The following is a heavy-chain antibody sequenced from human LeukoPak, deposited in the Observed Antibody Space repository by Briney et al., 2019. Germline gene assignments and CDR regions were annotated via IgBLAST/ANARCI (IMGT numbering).Heavy chain of an antibody. J-gene: IGHJ6*02. CDR1: GFTFSSFT. V-gene: IGHV3-9*01. CDR3: AKDPKSGYSSGWPVPIPYYYGMDV. Sequence: PGGSLRLSCTVSGFTFSSFTMNWVRQAPGKGLEWVSGISWNSGSIGYADSVKGRFTISRDNAKNSLYLQMNSLGAEDTALYYCAKDPKSGYSSGWPVPIPYYYGMDVWGQGTTVTVSS. D-gene: IGHD6-19*01. CDR2: ISWNSGSI.